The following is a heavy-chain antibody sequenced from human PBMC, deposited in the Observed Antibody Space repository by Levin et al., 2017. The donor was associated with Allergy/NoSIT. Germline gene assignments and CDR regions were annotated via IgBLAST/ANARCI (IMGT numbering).Heavy chain of an antibody. Sequence: LSLPCAVSGITFSSYAMSWVRQAPGKGLEWVSTISGSGYSTYYADSVKGRFTISRDNSKKTLYLQMSSLSVEDTAVYYCATRALIAVAGIDYWGQGTLVTVSS. J-gene: IGHJ4*02. CDR1: GITFSSYA. CDR2: ISGSGYST. CDR3: ATRALIAVAGIDY. D-gene: IGHD6-19*01. V-gene: IGHV3-23*01.